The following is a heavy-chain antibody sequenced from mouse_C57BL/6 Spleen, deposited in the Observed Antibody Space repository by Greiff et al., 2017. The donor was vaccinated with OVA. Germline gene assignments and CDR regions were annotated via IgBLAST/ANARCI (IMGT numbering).Heavy chain of an antibody. CDR3: ARESYWPFAY. Sequence: QVQLQQPGAELVRPGSSVKLSCKASGYTFTRYWMHWVKQRPIQGLEWIGNIDPTDSETHYNQKFKDKATLTVDKSSSTAYMQLSSLTSEDSAVYYCARESYWPFAYWGQGTLVTVSA. CDR2: IDPTDSET. J-gene: IGHJ3*01. V-gene: IGHV1-52*01. CDR1: GYTFTRYW. D-gene: IGHD2-10*01.